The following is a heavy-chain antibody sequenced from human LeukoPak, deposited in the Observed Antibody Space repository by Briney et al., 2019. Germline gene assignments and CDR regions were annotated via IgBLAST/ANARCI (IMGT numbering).Heavy chain of an antibody. J-gene: IGHJ4*02. V-gene: IGHV3-21*01. CDR2: ISSSSSYI. D-gene: IGHD3-3*01. Sequence: GGSLRLSCAASGFTISSYSMNWVRQAPGKGLEWVSSISSSSSYIYYVDSVKGRFTISRDNAKNSLYLQMNSLRAEDTAVYYCARASDRMYDEFWEGYFSSFDFWGQGTLVTVSS. CDR1: GFTISSYS. CDR3: ARASDRMYDEFWEGYFSSFDF.